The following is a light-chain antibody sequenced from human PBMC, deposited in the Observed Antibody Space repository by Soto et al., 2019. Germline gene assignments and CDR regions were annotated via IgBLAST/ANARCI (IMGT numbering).Light chain of an antibody. J-gene: IGKJ4*01. Sequence: EIVMTQSPATLSVSLGGRATLSCRASQSVSTDLAWYQQRPGQAPRLLIFGASTRATGIPARFSGSGSGTDFTLTISGLEPEDFAVYYCQHYGSSYFTFGGGTKVDIK. V-gene: IGKV3-15*01. CDR3: QHYGSSYFT. CDR2: GAS. CDR1: QSVSTD.